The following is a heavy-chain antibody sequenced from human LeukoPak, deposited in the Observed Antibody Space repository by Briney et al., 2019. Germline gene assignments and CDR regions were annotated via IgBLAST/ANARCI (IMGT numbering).Heavy chain of an antibody. Sequence: PGGSLRLSCAAPGFTFSSNYMSWVRQAPGKGLEWVSVIYSGGNTYYADSVKGRFTISRDNSKNTLYLQMNSLRAEDTAVYYCARIRGYDSSGYYSGWFDPWGQGTLVTVSS. D-gene: IGHD3-22*01. CDR3: ARIRGYDSSGYYSGWFDP. J-gene: IGHJ5*02. V-gene: IGHV3-66*02. CDR2: IYSGGNT. CDR1: GFTFSSNY.